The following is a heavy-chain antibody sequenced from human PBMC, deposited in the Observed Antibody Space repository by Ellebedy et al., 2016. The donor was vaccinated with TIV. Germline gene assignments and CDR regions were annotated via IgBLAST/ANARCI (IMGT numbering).Heavy chain of an antibody. D-gene: IGHD3-9*01. CDR2: INPNSGGT. CDR1: GYTFTGYY. J-gene: IGHJ6*02. CDR3: ARDLRYFDWPGGMDV. V-gene: IGHV1-2*02. Sequence: AASVKVSCKASGYTFTGYYIHWVRQAPGQGLEWMGWINPNSGGTNYAQKLQGRVTMTTDTSTSTAYMELRSLRSDDTAVYYCARDLRYFDWPGGMDVWGQGTTVTVSS.